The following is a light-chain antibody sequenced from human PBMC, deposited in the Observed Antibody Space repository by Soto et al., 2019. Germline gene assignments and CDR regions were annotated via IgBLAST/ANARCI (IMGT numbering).Light chain of an antibody. Sequence: GDSSTLWSRANQRVSSHLAWYQQKPGQAPRLLIYAASTRATGIPVRFSGSGSETEFTLTCRRLQPEESAFHFCRQSNKWPGTLGQGTKVDIK. J-gene: IGKJ1*01. CDR1: QRVSSH. CDR2: AAS. V-gene: IGKV3-15*01. CDR3: RQSNKWPGT.